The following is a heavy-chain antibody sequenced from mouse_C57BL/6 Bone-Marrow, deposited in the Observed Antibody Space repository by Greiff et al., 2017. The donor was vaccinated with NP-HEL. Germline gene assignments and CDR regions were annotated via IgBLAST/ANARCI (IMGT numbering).Heavy chain of an antibody. J-gene: IGHJ2*01. CDR3: ARDGRKLVDY. Sequence: QVQLQQPGAELVKPGASVKMSCKASGYTFTSYWITWVKQRPGQGLEWIGDIYPGSGSTNYNEKLKSKATLTVDTSSRTACMQLSRLTSEGSAVYYCARDGRKLVDYWGQGTTLTVSS. CDR2: IYPGSGST. CDR1: GYTFTSYW. V-gene: IGHV1-55*01. D-gene: IGHD1-1*01.